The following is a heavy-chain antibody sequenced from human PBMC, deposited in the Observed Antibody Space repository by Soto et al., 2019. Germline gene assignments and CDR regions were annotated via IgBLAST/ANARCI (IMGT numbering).Heavy chain of an antibody. CDR1: GFIFSNYA. J-gene: IGHJ4*02. CDR2: ISYDGTAT. D-gene: IGHD6-19*01. V-gene: IGHV3-30-3*01. CDR3: VREGGQWLSNRGFDY. Sequence: QVQLVDSGGGVVQPGRSLRLSCAASGFIFSNYALHWVRQAPGKGLEWVAVISYDGTATDYADSVKGRFTISRDSSKNTLYVQMNSLRPEDTALYYWVREGGQWLSNRGFDYWGQGTLVTVSS.